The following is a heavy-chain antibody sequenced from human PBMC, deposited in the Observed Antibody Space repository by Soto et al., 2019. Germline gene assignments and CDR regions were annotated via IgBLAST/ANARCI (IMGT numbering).Heavy chain of an antibody. CDR2: ISTDGSFT. V-gene: IGHV3-74*01. Sequence: EVQLVESGGGLVQPGGSLRLSCAASGFVFSSPWIHWVRQAPGQGPVGVSRISTDGSFTSYADFVKGRFTISRDNAKNTLYLQMNSLRAEDTAVYYCARPRSMSSSGFDIWGQGTMVTVSS. J-gene: IGHJ3*02. D-gene: IGHD6-6*01. CDR3: ARPRSMSSSGFDI. CDR1: GFVFSSPW.